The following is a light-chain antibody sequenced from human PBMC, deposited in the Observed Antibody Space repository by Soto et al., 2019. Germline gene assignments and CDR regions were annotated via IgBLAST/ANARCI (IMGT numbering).Light chain of an antibody. V-gene: IGLV1-40*01. CDR1: SSNIGAGYD. Sequence: QSVLTQPPSVSGAPGQRVTISCTGSSSNIGAGYDVHWYHQLPGTAPKLLIYGNNNRPSGFPDRFSGSRSGTSASRAITGLQAEDEADYYCQSYDSSLSVWVFGGGTKVTVL. CDR3: QSYDSSLSVWV. J-gene: IGLJ3*02. CDR2: GNN.